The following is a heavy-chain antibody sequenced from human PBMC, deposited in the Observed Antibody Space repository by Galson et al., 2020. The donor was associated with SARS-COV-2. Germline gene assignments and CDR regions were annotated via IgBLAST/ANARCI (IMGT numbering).Heavy chain of an antibody. Sequence: SETLSLTCAVYGGSFSGYYWSWIRQPPGKGLEWIGEINHSGSTNYNPSLKSRVTISVDTSKNQFALKLSSVTAADTAVYYCARGYVVVAATPGYYYYYGRDVWGQGTTVTVSS. D-gene: IGHD2-15*01. V-gene: IGHV4-34*01. J-gene: IGHJ6*02. CDR2: INHSGST. CDR1: GGSFSGYY. CDR3: ARGYVVVAATPGYYYYYGRDV.